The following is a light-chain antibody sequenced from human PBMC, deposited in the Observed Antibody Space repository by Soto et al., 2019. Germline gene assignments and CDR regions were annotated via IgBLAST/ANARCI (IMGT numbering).Light chain of an antibody. CDR2: GAS. J-gene: IGKJ1*01. V-gene: IGKV3-20*01. CDR1: HSVGSNY. CDR3: QQYGSLSWT. Sequence: IVLTQSPGTLSLSPGERATLSCRASHSVGSNYLAWYQQKPGQAPRLLIFGASGMATGIPDRFSGSGSGTDFTLTISRLEPEDFAVYYCQQYGSLSWTFGQGTKVDIK.